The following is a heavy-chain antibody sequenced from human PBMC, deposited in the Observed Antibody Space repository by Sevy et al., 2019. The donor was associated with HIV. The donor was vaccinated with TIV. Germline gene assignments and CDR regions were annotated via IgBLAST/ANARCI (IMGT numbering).Heavy chain of an antibody. CDR1: GFTFSSYS. CDR3: ARDLVATMFSWYYYYGMDV. Sequence: GGSLRLSCAASGFTFSSYSMNWVRQAPGKGLEWVSSISSSSSYIYYADSVKGRFTISRDNAKNSLYLQMNSLRAEDTAVYYCARDLVATMFSWYYYYGMDVWGQRTTVTVSS. V-gene: IGHV3-21*01. J-gene: IGHJ6*02. D-gene: IGHD5-12*01. CDR2: ISSSSSYI.